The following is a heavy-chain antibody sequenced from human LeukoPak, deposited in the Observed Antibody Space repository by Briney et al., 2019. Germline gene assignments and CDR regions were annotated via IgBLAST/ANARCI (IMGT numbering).Heavy chain of an antibody. CDR3: RERGDVACDI. CDR1: GFTFSGSA. V-gene: IGHV3-73*01. Sequence: GGTLKLSCAASGFTFSGSAMHWVRQASGKGLEWVGRIRSKANSYAIAYAASVKASFTISRDDSKNTAYLQMNSLKAEDTAVYCCRERGDVACDIWGQRTRVSVPS. J-gene: IGHJ3*02. CDR2: IRSKANSYAI. D-gene: IGHD2-21*01.